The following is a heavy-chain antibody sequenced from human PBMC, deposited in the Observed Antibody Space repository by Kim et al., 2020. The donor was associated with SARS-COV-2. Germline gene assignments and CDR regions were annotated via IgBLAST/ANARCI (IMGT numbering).Heavy chain of an antibody. V-gene: IGHV3-21*01. J-gene: IGHJ4*02. Sequence: GGSLRISCAASGFTFNSDDMNWVRQAPGKGLEWVSSISGSSGYTSYAESLRGRFTISRDNAQKSLYLQMNSLRAEDTAIYYYARGRYYFDYWGQGTLVT. D-gene: IGHD1-20*01. CDR2: ISGSSGYT. CDR3: ARGRYYFDY. CDR1: GFTFNSDD.